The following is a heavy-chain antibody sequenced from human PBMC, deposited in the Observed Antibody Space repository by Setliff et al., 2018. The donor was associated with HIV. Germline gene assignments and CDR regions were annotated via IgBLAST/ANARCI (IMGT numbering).Heavy chain of an antibody. V-gene: IGHV3-15*01. Sequence: SLRLSCAASGFIFRNAWMSWVRQGPGKGLEWVGRIKSKADGGTTDYAAPVKGRFSISRDDSKNMLYLQMNSLETEDTAVYYCAVWIREVISWGRGTLVTVSS. J-gene: IGHJ5*02. D-gene: IGHD3-10*01. CDR2: IKSKADGGTT. CDR3: AVWIREVIS. CDR1: GFIFRNAW.